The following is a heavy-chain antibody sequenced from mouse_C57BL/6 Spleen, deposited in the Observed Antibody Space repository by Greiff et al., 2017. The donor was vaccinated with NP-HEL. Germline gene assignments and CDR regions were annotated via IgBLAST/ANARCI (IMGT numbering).Heavy chain of an antibody. Sequence: VKLVESGTELVKPGASVKLSCKASGYTFTSYWMHWVKQRPGQGLEWIGNINPSNGGTNYNEKFKSKATLTVDKSSSTAYMQLSSLTSEDSAVYYCARSAYYGNYGFAYWGQGTLVTVSA. CDR2: INPSNGGT. J-gene: IGHJ3*01. CDR3: ARSAYYGNYGFAY. D-gene: IGHD2-10*01. V-gene: IGHV1-53*01. CDR1: GYTFTSYW.